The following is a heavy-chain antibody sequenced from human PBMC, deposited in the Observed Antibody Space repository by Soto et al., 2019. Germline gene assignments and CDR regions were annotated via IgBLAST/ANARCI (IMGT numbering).Heavy chain of an antibody. D-gene: IGHD6-13*01. CDR3: AKDQAGQHLYGMDV. CDR2: ISGSGGST. J-gene: IGHJ6*02. Sequence: EVQLLESGGGLVQPGGSLRLSCAASGFTFSSYAMSWVRQAPGKGLEWVSAISGSGGSTYYADSVKGRFTISRDNSKNTLYLQMNSLRAEDTALYDCAKDQAGQHLYGMDVCGQGTTVPVSS. CDR1: GFTFSSYA. V-gene: IGHV3-23*01.